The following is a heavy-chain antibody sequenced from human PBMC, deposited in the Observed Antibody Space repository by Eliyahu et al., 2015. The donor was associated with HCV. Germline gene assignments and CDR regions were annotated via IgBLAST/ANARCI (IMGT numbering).Heavy chain of an antibody. J-gene: IGHJ5*02. V-gene: IGHV1-18*01. Sequence: QVQLVQSGAEVKKPGASVKVSCKTSGYNFXXXGISWVRQAPGQGLEXMGWISGYNGHTKYAPKLQDRVTMTTETSTRTAYMELKSLRGDDTAIYYCARDGTGGYSSDNSFDPWGQGTLVTVSS. CDR1: GYNFXXXG. CDR2: ISGYNGHT. CDR3: ARDGTGGYSSDNSFDP. D-gene: IGHD5-12*01.